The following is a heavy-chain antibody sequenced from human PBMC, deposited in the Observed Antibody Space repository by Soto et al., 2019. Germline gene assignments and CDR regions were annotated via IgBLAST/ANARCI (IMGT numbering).Heavy chain of an antibody. D-gene: IGHD1-7*01. Sequence: ASVKVCCKASGYTITSYGMRWVRQDPGQGLEWMGWISAYNGNTNYAQKLQGRVTMTTDTSTSTAYMELRSLRSDDTAVYYCARDGVNYVGAFDIWGQGTMVTVSS. CDR3: ARDGVNYVGAFDI. V-gene: IGHV1-18*01. CDR1: GYTITSYG. J-gene: IGHJ3*02. CDR2: ISAYNGNT.